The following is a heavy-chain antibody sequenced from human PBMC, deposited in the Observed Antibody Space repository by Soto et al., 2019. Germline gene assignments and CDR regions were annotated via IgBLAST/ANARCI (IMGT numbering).Heavy chain of an antibody. CDR2: ISSSGSTI. Sequence: GGSLRLSCAASGFTFSDYYMSWIRQAPGKGLEWVSYISSSGSTIYYADSVKGRFTIFRDNSKNSRYLQMNSLRAEDTAVYYCAKETLPSAIVRFLRHRYGEDYWGQGTLVTVSS. J-gene: IGHJ4*02. CDR1: GFTFSDYY. CDR3: AKETLPSAIVRFLRHRYGEDY. D-gene: IGHD2-2*02. V-gene: IGHV3-11*01.